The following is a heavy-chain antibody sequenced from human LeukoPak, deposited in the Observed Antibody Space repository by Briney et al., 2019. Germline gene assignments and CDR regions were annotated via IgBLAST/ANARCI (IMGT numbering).Heavy chain of an antibody. CDR1: GYTFTGYY. V-gene: IGHV1-2*02. J-gene: IGHJ4*02. Sequence: ASVKVSCKASGYTFTGYYMHGVRQPPGQGLGGMGWINLNRGGTNFAEKFQDRVTMTRDTSISTAYMELSRLRSDDTAVFYCAREDNYDSSGYYFPGYNRWGFEYWGQGTLVTVSS. D-gene: IGHD3-22*01. CDR2: INLNRGGT. CDR3: AREDNYDSSGYYFPGYNRWGFEY.